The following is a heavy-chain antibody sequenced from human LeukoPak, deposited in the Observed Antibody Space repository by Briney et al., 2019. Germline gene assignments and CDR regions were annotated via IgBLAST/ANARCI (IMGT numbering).Heavy chain of an antibody. Sequence: GRSLRLSCAASEFTFKNYGMHWVRQAPGKGLEWVALIWHDGSKTYYADSVKGRFTISRDDSQNTLYLQMNSLRAEDTAVYFCAKDLSYGSNWFDPWGQGTLVTASS. D-gene: IGHD3-10*01. CDR3: AKDLSYGSNWFDP. V-gene: IGHV3-33*06. CDR2: IWHDGSKT. CDR1: EFTFKNYG. J-gene: IGHJ5*02.